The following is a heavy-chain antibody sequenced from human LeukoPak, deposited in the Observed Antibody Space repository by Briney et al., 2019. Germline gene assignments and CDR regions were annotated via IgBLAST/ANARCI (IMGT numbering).Heavy chain of an antibody. V-gene: IGHV3-23*01. J-gene: IGHJ4*02. D-gene: IGHD3-10*01. CDR3: AKELYFGSGSYPDY. CDR2: ISGSGGST. CDR1: GFTFSSYA. Sequence: GGSLRLSCAASGFTFSSYAMSWVRQAPGKGLEWVSAISGSGGSTYYADSVKGRFTISRDNSKNTVYLQMSSLRPEDTAVYFCAKELYFGSGSYPDYWGQGTLVRVSS.